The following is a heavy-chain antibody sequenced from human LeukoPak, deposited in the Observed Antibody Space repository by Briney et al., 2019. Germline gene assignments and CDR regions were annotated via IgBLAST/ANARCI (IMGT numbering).Heavy chain of an antibody. CDR3: ARDPGGRYYDSSGYYFGY. CDR2: ISAYNGNT. Sequence: ASVKVSCKASGYTFANYGISWVRQAPGQGLEWMGWISAYNGNTNYAQKLQGRVTMTTDTSTSTAYMELRSLRSDDTAVYYCARDPGGRYYDSSGYYFGYWGQGTLVTVSS. CDR1: GYTFANYG. V-gene: IGHV1-18*01. D-gene: IGHD3-22*01. J-gene: IGHJ4*02.